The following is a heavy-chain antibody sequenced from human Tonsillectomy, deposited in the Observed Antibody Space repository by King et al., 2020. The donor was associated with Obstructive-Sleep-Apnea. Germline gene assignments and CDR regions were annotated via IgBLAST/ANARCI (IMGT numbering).Heavy chain of an antibody. V-gene: IGHV3-30*02. Sequence: VQLVESGGGVVQPGRSLRLSCAASGFTFSSYGMHWVRQAPGKGLEWVAFIRYDGSNKYYADSVKGRFTISRDNSKNTLYLQMNSLRAEDTAVYYCAKDHSYCYDSSGYYYWGQGTLVTVSS. CDR1: GFTFSSYG. CDR3: AKDHSYCYDSSGYYY. J-gene: IGHJ4*02. CDR2: IRYDGSNK. D-gene: IGHD3-22*01.